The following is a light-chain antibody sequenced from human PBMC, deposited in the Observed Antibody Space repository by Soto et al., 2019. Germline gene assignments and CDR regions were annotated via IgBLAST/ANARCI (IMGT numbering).Light chain of an antibody. J-gene: IGKJ4*01. V-gene: IGKV3-11*01. Sequence: EIVLTQSPGTLSLSPGDRATLSCRASQSVSKYLAWYQQKPGQAPRLLIYDASKRATGIPARFSGSGSGTDFTLTISSLESEDFAVYYCQQRSDWLTFGGGTKVEIK. CDR2: DAS. CDR3: QQRSDWLT. CDR1: QSVSKY.